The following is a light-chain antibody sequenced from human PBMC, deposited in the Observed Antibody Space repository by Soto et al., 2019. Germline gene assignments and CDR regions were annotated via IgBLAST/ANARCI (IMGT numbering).Light chain of an antibody. V-gene: IGLV2-14*01. CDR2: DVS. J-gene: IGLJ1*01. Sequence: QSVLTQPASVSGSPGQSITISCTGTSSDVGGYNYVSWYQQHPGKAPKLMIYDVSNRPSGVSNRFSGSKSGNTASLTISGLQAEDEADYYCSSYTSSSTGFGTGTKLT. CDR1: SSDVGGYNY. CDR3: SSYTSSSTG.